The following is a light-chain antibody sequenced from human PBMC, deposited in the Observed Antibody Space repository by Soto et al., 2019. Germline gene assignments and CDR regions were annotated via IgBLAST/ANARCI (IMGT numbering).Light chain of an antibody. Sequence: QTVVTQEPSFSVSPGGTVTLTCGFSSGSVSTNYYPSWYQQTPGQAPRTLIYRTNTRSSGVPDRFSGSILGNKAALTITGAQADDESDYYCVLYMGSVPVFGGGTKLTVL. CDR1: SGSVSTNYY. V-gene: IGLV8-61*01. CDR3: VLYMGSVPV. J-gene: IGLJ2*01. CDR2: RTN.